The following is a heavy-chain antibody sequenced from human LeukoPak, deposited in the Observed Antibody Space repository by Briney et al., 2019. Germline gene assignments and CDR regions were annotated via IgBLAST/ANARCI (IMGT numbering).Heavy chain of an antibody. J-gene: IGHJ6*02. V-gene: IGHV1-18*01. CDR3: AREETHHVYYGMDA. CDR1: GYTFTSYG. CDR2: ISAYNGNT. D-gene: IGHD1-14*01. Sequence: ASVKVSCKASGYTFTSYGISWVRQAPGQGLEWMGWISAYNGNTNYAQKVQGRVTMTTDTSTSTAYMELRSLRSDDTAVYYCAREETHHVYYGMDARGQGTMVTVSS.